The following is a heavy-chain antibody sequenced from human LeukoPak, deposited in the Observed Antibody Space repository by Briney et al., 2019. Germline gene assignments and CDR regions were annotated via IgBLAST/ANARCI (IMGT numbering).Heavy chain of an antibody. CDR2: INPTGKSA. V-gene: IGHV1-46*01. D-gene: IGHD1-26*01. CDR1: GYTFTTYY. Sequence: ASVKVSCKAFGYTFTTYYMHWVRQAPGQGLEWIGVINPTGKSATYAQKFKGRVTMTRDPSTSIVYMEVSSLRSDDTAVYYCARPRLEGGTLAADYWGQGTLVTVSS. CDR3: ARPRLEGGTLAADY. J-gene: IGHJ4*02.